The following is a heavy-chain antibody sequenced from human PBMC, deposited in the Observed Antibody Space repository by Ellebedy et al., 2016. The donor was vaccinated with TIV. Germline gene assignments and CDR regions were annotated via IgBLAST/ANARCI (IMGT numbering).Heavy chain of an antibody. CDR1: GFTFSSFA. J-gene: IGHJ2*01. CDR3: AVVAGSWYFDL. CDR2: INGNGGSA. V-gene: IGHV3-64D*09. D-gene: IGHD2-15*01. Sequence: PGGSLRFSCSASGFTFSSFAMHWIRQGPGKRPEYVSAINGNGGSAFYADSVKGRFTVSRDNSKNTMFLQMSSLRAEDTALYYCAVVAGSWYFDLWGRGTLVTVSS.